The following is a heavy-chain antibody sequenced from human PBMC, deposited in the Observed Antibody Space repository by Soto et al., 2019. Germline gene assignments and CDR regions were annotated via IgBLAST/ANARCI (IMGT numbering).Heavy chain of an antibody. CDR3: ARNSVIHYGDSIYYYSYMDA. CDR2: IYYSGST. V-gene: IGHV4-59*01. Sequence: GKGLEWIGYIYYSGSTNYNPSLKSRVTISVDTSKNQFPLKLRSVTAGDAAVYYCARNSVIHYGDSIYYYSYMDAWGKGPTVPVS. D-gene: IGHD4-17*01. J-gene: IGHJ6*03.